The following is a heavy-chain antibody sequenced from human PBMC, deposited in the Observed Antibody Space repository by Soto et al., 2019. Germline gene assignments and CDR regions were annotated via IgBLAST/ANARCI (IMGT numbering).Heavy chain of an antibody. CDR1: GYTFTSYA. CDR2: INAGNGNT. D-gene: IGHD1-26*01. J-gene: IGHJ1*01. CDR3: ARDVGATGD. Sequence: QVQLVQSGAEVKKPGASVKVSCKASGYTFTSYAMHWVRQAPGQRLEWMGWINAGNGNTKYSQKFQGRVTSTRATSASTAYMELGSARSEDTAVYYCARDVGATGDWGQGTLVTVSS. V-gene: IGHV1-3*01.